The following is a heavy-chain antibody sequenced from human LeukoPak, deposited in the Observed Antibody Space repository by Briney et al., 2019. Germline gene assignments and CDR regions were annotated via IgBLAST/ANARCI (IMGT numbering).Heavy chain of an antibody. V-gene: IGHV3-53*01. CDR2: IYSGGST. Sequence: GGSLRLSCAASGFTVSSNYMSWVRQAPGKGLEGVSVIYSGGSTYYADSVKGRFTISRDNSKNTLYLQMNSLRAEDTAVYYCASQSGYSPYYYYGMDVWGQGTTVTVSS. D-gene: IGHD3-22*01. CDR1: GFTVSSNY. CDR3: ASQSGYSPYYYYGMDV. J-gene: IGHJ6*02.